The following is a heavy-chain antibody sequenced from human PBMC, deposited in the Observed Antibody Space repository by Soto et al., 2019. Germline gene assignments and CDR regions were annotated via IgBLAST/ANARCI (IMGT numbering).Heavy chain of an antibody. Sequence: PGGSLRLSCAASGFTFSSYAMSWVRQAPGKGLEWVSAISGSGGSTYYADSVKGRFTISRDNSKNTLYQQMNSLRAEDTAVYYCAKGIRFEIYDFAAIDYWGQGTLVTVSS. CDR2: ISGSGGST. J-gene: IGHJ4*02. CDR1: GFTFSSYA. D-gene: IGHD3-3*01. V-gene: IGHV3-23*01. CDR3: AKGIRFEIYDFAAIDY.